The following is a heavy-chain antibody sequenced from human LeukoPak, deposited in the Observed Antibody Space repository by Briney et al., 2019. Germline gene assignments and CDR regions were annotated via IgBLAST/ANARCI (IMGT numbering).Heavy chain of an antibody. J-gene: IGHJ4*02. Sequence: PGGSLRLSCEGSELTFSGYAMKWVRQAPGKGLQWVSVTGSDSTHIHYADSVRGRFTISRDNSRKTLYLQMNSLRVEDTAVYYCATYEQTTVTTEFWGQGTLVSVSS. V-gene: IGHV3-23*01. CDR1: ELTFSGYA. D-gene: IGHD4-17*01. CDR2: TGSDSTHI. CDR3: ATYEQTTVTTEF.